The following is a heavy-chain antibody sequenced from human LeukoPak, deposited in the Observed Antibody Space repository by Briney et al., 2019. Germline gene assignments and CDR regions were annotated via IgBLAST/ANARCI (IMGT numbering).Heavy chain of an antibody. V-gene: IGHV4-61*02. CDR1: GGSISSGNYY. J-gene: IGHJ4*02. D-gene: IGHD2-2*02. Sequence: SQTLSLTCTVSGGSISSGNYYGNWIRQPAGKGLEWIGRIFASGSTNYNASLKRRITISGDTSKNHFSLILTSVTAADTAVYYCARGMKDYTSSIGYWGQGTLVTVSS. CDR2: IFASGST. CDR3: ARGMKDYTSSIGY.